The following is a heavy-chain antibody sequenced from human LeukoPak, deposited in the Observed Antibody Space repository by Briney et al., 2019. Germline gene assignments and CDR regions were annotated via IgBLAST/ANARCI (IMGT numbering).Heavy chain of an antibody. J-gene: IGHJ4*02. CDR3: AKRGDTAMVIALRGTWYFDY. Sequence: GASVKVSCKASGYTFTSYGISWVRQAPGQGLEWMGWMNPNSGNTGYAQKFQGRVTITRNTSISTAYMELSSLRSEDTAVYYCAKRGDTAMVIALRGTWYFDYWGQGTLVTVSS. CDR1: GYTFTSYG. CDR2: MNPNSGNT. V-gene: IGHV1-8*03. D-gene: IGHD5-18*01.